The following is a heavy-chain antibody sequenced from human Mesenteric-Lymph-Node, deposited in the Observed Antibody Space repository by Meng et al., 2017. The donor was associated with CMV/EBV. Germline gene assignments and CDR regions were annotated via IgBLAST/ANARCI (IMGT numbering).Heavy chain of an antibody. J-gene: IGHJ5*02. CDR2: ISNSSSYI. CDR1: FSSDS. Sequence: FSSDSMQWARHAPGKGLEWVSSISNSSSYIYYADSLKGRFTISRENTKNSLYLQMNSLRAEDTAVYYCASESLSEGATVVPGVWFDPWGQGTPVTVSS. D-gene: IGHD4-23*01. CDR3: ASESLSEGATVVPGVWFDP. V-gene: IGHV3-21*01.